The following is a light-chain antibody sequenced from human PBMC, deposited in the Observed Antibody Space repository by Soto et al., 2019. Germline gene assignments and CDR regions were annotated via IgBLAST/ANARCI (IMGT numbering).Light chain of an antibody. CDR2: AAS. CDR1: QGIRND. V-gene: IGKV1-6*01. Sequence: ALQMTQSPSSLSASVGDRVTITCRASQGIRNDLGWYQQKPGKAPKLLIYAASSLQNGVPSRLSGSGSGRVFTLTISSLQPEDSATYYWLLDYDYPLTFGQGTKVEIK. CDR3: LLDYDYPLT. J-gene: IGKJ1*01.